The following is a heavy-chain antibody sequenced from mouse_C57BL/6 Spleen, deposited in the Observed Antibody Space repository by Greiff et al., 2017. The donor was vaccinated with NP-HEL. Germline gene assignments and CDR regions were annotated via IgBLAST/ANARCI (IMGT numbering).Heavy chain of an antibody. CDR1: GFTFSDYY. Sequence: EVMLVESEGGLVQPGSSMKLSCTASGFTFSDYYMAWVRQVPEKGLEWVANINYDGSSTYYLDSLKSRFIISRDNAKNILYLQMSSLKSEDTATYYCARDGGYDYDYFDYWGQGTTLTVSS. CDR2: INYDGSST. D-gene: IGHD2-4*01. V-gene: IGHV5-16*01. J-gene: IGHJ2*01. CDR3: ARDGGYDYDYFDY.